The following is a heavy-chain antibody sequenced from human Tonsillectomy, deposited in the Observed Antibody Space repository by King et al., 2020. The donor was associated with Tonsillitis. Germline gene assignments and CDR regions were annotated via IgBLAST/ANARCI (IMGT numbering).Heavy chain of an antibody. J-gene: IGHJ4*02. CDR1: GGSISSYY. Sequence: QLQESGPGLVKPSETLSLTCTVSGGSISSYYWSWIRQPPGKGLEWIGYIYYSGSTNYNPSLKSRVTISVDTSKNQFSLKLSSVTAADTAVYYCAREPGYSSSWYRGEFDYWGQGTLVTVSS. V-gene: IGHV4-59*01. D-gene: IGHD6-13*01. CDR2: IYYSGST. CDR3: AREPGYSSSWYRGEFDY.